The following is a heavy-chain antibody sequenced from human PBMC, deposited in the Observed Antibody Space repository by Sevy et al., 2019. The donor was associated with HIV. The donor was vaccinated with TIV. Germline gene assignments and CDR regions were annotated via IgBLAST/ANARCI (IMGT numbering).Heavy chain of an antibody. Sequence: GGSLRLSCAASGFTFSNYYMHWVRQAPGKGLEWVAMTSHDESYKYYIESVKGRFTISRDNSKNTLFLQMNILGAEDTAVYYCVKDRSGTWSFDFWGQGTVVTVSS. CDR3: VKDRSGTWSFDF. J-gene: IGHJ4*02. V-gene: IGHV3-30*18. CDR1: GFTFSNYY. D-gene: IGHD6-13*01. CDR2: TSHDESYK.